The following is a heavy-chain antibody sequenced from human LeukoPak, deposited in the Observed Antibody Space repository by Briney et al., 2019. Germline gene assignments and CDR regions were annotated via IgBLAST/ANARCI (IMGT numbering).Heavy chain of an antibody. CDR2: ISGGGDTT. Sequence: PGGSLRLSCAASGFTFNNYAMNWVRQAPGKGLEWVSYISGGGDTTYYVDSAKGRFTISRDNSQNTLYLQMNSLRAEDTAVYYCARDYADYVGYFFFDPWGQGTLVTVSS. CDR1: GFTFNNYA. J-gene: IGHJ5*02. D-gene: IGHD4-17*01. V-gene: IGHV3-23*01. CDR3: ARDYADYVGYFFFDP.